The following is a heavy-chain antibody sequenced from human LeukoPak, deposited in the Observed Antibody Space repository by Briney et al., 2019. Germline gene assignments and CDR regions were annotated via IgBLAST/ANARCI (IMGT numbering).Heavy chain of an antibody. CDR1: GFTFTSSA. J-gene: IGHJ3*02. CDR3: AAEGNYDSSGYYVRGAFDI. CDR2: IVVGSGNT. D-gene: IGHD3-22*01. Sequence: GASVKVSCTASGFTFTSSAMQWVRQARRQRLEWMGWIVVGSGNTNSAQKFQERVTITRDMSTSTAYMELSSLISEDTAVYYCAAEGNYDSSGYYVRGAFDIWGQETMVTVSS. V-gene: IGHV1-58*02.